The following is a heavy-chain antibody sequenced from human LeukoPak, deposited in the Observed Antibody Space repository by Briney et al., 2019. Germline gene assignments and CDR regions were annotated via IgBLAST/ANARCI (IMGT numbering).Heavy chain of an antibody. V-gene: IGHV4-38-2*02. D-gene: IGHD1-26*01. CDR3: ARDGVGAPDY. Sequence: PSETLSLTCSVSGYSISSGYYWGWIRQPPGQRLEWIATIYYSGTTYYNPSLKSRVTVSVDTPKNQFSLRLRSVTAADTAVYYCARDGVGAPDYWGQGTLVTVSS. J-gene: IGHJ4*02. CDR1: GYSISSGYY. CDR2: IYYSGTT.